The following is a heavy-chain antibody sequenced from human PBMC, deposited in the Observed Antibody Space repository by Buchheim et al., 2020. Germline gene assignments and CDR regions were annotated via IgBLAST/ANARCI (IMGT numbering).Heavy chain of an antibody. J-gene: IGHJ5*02. CDR2: INPNSGGT. V-gene: IGHV1-2*04. Sequence: QVQLVQSGAEVKKPGASVKVSCKASGYTFTGYYMHWVRQAPGQGLEWMGWINPNSGGTNYAQKFQGWVTMTRDTSISTAYMELSRLRSDDTAVYYCARDILVSELATYYYDSSGYKGFDPWGQGTL. CDR1: GYTFTGYY. CDR3: ARDILVSELATYYYDSSGYKGFDP. D-gene: IGHD3-22*01.